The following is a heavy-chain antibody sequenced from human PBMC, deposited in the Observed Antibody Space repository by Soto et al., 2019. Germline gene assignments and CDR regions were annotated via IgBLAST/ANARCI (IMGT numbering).Heavy chain of an antibody. Sequence: EVQLVESGGGLVQPGGSLRLSCAASGFTFSSYSMNWVRQAPGKGLEWVSYISSSSTSIYYADSGKGRFTISRDNAKNPQHLKMNSLRAADSAVYKCTGPVECSTTSCIRWGQGNLVTVSS. CDR3: TGPVECSTTSCIR. CDR2: ISSSSTSI. V-gene: IGHV3-48*01. D-gene: IGHD2-2*01. CDR1: GFTFSSYS. J-gene: IGHJ4*02.